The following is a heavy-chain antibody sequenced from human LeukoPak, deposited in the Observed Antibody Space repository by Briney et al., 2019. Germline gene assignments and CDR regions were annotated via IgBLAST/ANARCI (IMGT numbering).Heavy chain of an antibody. J-gene: IGHJ3*02. Sequence: SQTLPLTCTVSGGSISSGDYYWSWIRQPPGKGLEWIGYIYYSGSTYYNPSLKSRVTISVDTSKNQFSLKLSSVTAADRAVYYCARDAFIFGPLEGPDAFDIGGQGTMVTVSS. V-gene: IGHV4-30-4*08. D-gene: IGHD3-3*01. CDR1: GGSISSGDYY. CDR3: ARDAFIFGPLEGPDAFDI. CDR2: IYYSGST.